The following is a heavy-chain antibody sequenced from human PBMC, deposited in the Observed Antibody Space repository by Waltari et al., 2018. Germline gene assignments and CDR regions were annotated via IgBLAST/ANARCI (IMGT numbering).Heavy chain of an antibody. V-gene: IGHV3-53*01. CDR3: ARATNWVLEAFDL. Sequence: ELQVVESGGGLIQPGASLRLPCEASGFTVSSTYMAWVRQAPGTGPEWVSVIFTSGSTYHADSVKGRFTISRDNSENTVHLQMKNLTAEDTALYYCARATNWVLEAFDLWGQGTMVTVSP. J-gene: IGHJ3*01. CDR1: GFTVSSTY. CDR2: IFTSGST. D-gene: IGHD1-1*01.